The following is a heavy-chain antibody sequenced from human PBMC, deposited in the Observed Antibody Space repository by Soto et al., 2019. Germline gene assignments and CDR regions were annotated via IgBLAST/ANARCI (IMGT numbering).Heavy chain of an antibody. D-gene: IGHD4-17*01. CDR2: IYYSGST. CDR3: ARGRGTVTTVTTHLDY. CDR1: GGSISSGGYY. J-gene: IGHJ4*02. V-gene: IGHV4-31*03. Sequence: QVQLQELGPGLVKPSQTLSLTCTVSGGSISSGGYYWSWIRQHPGKGLEWIGYIYYSGSTYYNPSLKSRVTISVDTSKNQFSLKLSSVTAADTAVYYCARGRGTVTTVTTHLDYWGQGTLVTVSS.